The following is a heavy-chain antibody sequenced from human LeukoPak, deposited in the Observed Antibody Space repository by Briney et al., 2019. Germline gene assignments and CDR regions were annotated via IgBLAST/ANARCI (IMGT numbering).Heavy chain of an antibody. D-gene: IGHD4-17*01. V-gene: IGHV1-69*05. CDR1: GDSFSNYA. J-gene: IGHJ4*02. CDR3: ARSKGDYGISDF. Sequence: ASVRVSCKSSGDSFSNYAISWVRQAPGQGLEWMGGIIPIADTANYAQRFQGRVTITTDDSTTTAYMDLSSLTSEDTAVYFCARSKGDYGISDFWGQGTLVFVPS. CDR2: IIPIADTA.